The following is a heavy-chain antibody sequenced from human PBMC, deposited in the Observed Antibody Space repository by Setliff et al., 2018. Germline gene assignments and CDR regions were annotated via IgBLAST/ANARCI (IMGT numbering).Heavy chain of an antibody. V-gene: IGHV3-30-3*02. CDR2: ISFDGANT. J-gene: IGHJ4*02. Sequence: ALRLSCAASGFPFNRYAMHWVHQPPGKGLEWVAAISFDGANTYYTDSVKGRFTIFRDGSKNTLFLHMTSLRAEDTAVYYCAKPQVELRWGFESWGQGTPVTVSS. CDR1: GFPFNRYA. CDR3: AKPQVELRWGFES. D-gene: IGHD1-7*01.